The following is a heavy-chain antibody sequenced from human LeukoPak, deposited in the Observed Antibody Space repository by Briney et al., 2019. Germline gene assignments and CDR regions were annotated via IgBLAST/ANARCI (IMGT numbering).Heavy chain of an antibody. J-gene: IGHJ2*01. CDR1: GGSIRSSSYY. CDR2: IYYTGRT. V-gene: IGHV4-39*07. D-gene: IGHD6-13*01. CDR3: ARVYYSSSYDYWYFDL. Sequence: SETLSLTCTVSGGSIRSSSYYWGWIRQPPGKGLEWIGSIYYTGRTYYNPSLKSRVTISVDTSKNQFSLKLSSVTAADTAVYYCARVYYSSSYDYWYFDLWGRGTLVTVSS.